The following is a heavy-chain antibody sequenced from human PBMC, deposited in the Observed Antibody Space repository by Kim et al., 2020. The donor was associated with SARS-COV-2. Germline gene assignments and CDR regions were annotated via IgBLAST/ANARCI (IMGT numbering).Heavy chain of an antibody. D-gene: IGHD3-10*01. CDR3: AKDGVGAVSDAFDI. Sequence: ADSVKGRFTISRDNSKNTLYLQMNSLRAEDTAVYYCAKDGVGAVSDAFDIWGQGTMVTVSS. V-gene: IGHV3-30*02. J-gene: IGHJ3*02.